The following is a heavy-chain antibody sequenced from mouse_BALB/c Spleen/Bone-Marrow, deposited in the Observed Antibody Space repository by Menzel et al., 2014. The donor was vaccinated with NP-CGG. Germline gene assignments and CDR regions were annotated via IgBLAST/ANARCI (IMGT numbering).Heavy chain of an antibody. Sequence: EVKLVESGGGLVQPGGSRKLSCAASGFTFXSFGMHWVRQAPEKGPEWVAYISSGSSTIYYADTVKGRFTISRDNPKNTLFLQMTSLRSEDTAMYYCARDRYDEYFDVWGAGTTVTVSS. CDR3: ARDRYDEYFDV. J-gene: IGHJ1*01. CDR2: ISSGSSTI. D-gene: IGHD2-14*01. V-gene: IGHV5-17*02. CDR1: GFTFXSFG.